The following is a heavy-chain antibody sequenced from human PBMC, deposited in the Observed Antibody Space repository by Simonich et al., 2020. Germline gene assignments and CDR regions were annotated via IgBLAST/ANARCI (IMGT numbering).Heavy chain of an antibody. Sequence: QVQLVQSGAEVKKPGASVKVPCKASGYTFTCYYMHWVRQAPGKGLEWMGWINHKSGCTNDAQKFKGRVTMTRDTSISTAYMELSRLRSDDTAVYYCARLLLSGSYYAFDIWGQGTMVTVSS. CDR3: ARLLLSGSYYAFDI. CDR1: GYTFTCYY. J-gene: IGHJ3*02. D-gene: IGHD1-26*01. V-gene: IGHV1-2*02. CDR2: INHKSGCT.